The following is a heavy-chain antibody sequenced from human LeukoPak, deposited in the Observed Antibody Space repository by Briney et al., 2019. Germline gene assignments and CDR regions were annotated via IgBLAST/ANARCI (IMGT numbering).Heavy chain of an antibody. Sequence: PGGSLRLSCAASGFTFSNAWMSWVRQAPGKGLEWVGRLKSKTDGGTTDYAAPVKGRFTISRDDPKNTLYLQMNSLKTEDTAVYYCTTRTKYYDSSAGYFDYWGQGTLVTVSA. CDR2: LKSKTDGGTT. J-gene: IGHJ4*02. CDR1: GFTFSNAW. V-gene: IGHV3-15*01. CDR3: TTRTKYYDSSAGYFDY. D-gene: IGHD3-22*01.